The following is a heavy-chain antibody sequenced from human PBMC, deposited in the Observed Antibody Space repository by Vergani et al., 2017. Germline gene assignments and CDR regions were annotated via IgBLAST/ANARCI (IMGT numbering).Heavy chain of an antibody. V-gene: IGHV3-23*01. CDR3: AKDNRGYCTNGVCAPGPHNYYYYGMDV. D-gene: IGHD2-8*01. CDR1: GFTFSSYA. J-gene: IGHJ6*02. Sequence: EVQLLESGGGLVQPGGSLRLSCAASGFTFSSYAMSWVRQAPGKGLEWVSAISGSGGSTYYADSVKGRFTISRDNSKNTLYLQRNSLRAEDTAVYYCAKDNRGYCTNGVCAPGPHNYYYYGMDVWGQGTTVTVSS. CDR2: ISGSGGST.